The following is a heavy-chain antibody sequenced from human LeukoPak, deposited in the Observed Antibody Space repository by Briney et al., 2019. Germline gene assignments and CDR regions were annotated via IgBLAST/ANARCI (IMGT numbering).Heavy chain of an antibody. V-gene: IGHV3-74*01. CDR2: INPDGSRT. J-gene: IGHJ3*02. CDR1: GSTFSKYW. D-gene: IGHD1-26*01. CDR3: SWDHTGKEDI. Sequence: GGSLRLSCAASGSTFSKYWMHWVRQAPGKGLVWVSRINPDGSRTDYADSVAGRFTISRDNAKNTLYLQMNSLRAEDTAVYYCSWDHTGKEDIWGHGTMVTVSS.